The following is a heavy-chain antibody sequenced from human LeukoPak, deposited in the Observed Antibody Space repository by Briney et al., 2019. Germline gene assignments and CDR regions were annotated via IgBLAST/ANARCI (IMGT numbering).Heavy chain of an antibody. J-gene: IGHJ4*02. V-gene: IGHV4-34*01. CDR1: GGSFSGYY. CDR3: ARGRHPDY. Sequence: SETLSLTCAVYGGSFSGYYWSWIRQPPGKGLEWIGEINHSGSTNYNPSLKSRVTISVDTSKNQFSLKLSSVTAADMAVYYCARGRHPDYGGKGTRVTVSS. CDR2: INHSGST.